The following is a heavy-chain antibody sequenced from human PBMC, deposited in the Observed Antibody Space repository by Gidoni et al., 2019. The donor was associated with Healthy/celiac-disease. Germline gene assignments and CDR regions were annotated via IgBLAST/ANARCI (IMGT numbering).Heavy chain of an antibody. CDR1: GFTFSSYS. CDR3: ARSHSSGYYFTD. D-gene: IGHD3-22*01. J-gene: IGHJ4*02. CDR2: ISSSSSYI. Sequence: EVQLVESGGGLVKPGGSLRLSCAASGFTFSSYSMNWVRQAPGKGVEWVSSISSSSSYIDYADSVKGRFTISRDNAKNSLYLQMNSLRAEDTAVYYCARSHSSGYYFTDWGQGTLVTVSS. V-gene: IGHV3-21*01.